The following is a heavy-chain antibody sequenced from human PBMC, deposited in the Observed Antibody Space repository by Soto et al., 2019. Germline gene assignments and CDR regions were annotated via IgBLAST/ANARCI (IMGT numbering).Heavy chain of an antibody. CDR2: IVNDGSAT. J-gene: IGHJ3*02. D-gene: IGHD3-16*01. V-gene: IGHV3-33*01. CDR3: ARDDAFGTENGFDI. CDR1: GFPFSTYG. Sequence: QVQLVESGGGVVQPGTSLRLSCAVSGFPFSTYGFHWVRQPPGKGLEWVAVIVNDGSATYYGDSVEGRFTVSRENSKDTLYLQMNSLRAEDTAVYYCARDDAFGTENGFDIWGQGTMVTVSS.